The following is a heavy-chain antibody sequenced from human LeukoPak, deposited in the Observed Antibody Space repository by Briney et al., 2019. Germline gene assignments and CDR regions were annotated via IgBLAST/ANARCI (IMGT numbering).Heavy chain of an antibody. D-gene: IGHD6-13*01. CDR2: IYYSGST. Sequence: KSSETLSLTCTVSGGSISSSGNSWGWIRQPPGKGLEWIGSIYYSGSTFYNPSLKSRVTISVDTSKNQFSLNLNSVTAADSAVYYCARHGIGDSSRDYIDYWGHGTLVTVSS. V-gene: IGHV4-39*01. CDR1: GGSISSSGNS. CDR3: ARHGIGDSSRDYIDY. J-gene: IGHJ4*01.